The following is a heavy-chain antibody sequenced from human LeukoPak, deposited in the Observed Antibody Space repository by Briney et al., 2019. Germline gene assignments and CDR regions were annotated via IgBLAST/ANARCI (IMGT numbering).Heavy chain of an antibody. CDR2: ISTSSSYI. J-gene: IGHJ4*02. V-gene: IGHV3-21*04. CDR1: GFTFSSYS. D-gene: IGHD3-3*01. Sequence: GGSLRLSCAAYGFTFSSYSMNWVRQAPGKGLEWVSFISTSSSYIYYADSVKGRFTISRDNAKNSLYLEMNSLRAEDTAVYYCARDYYYDFWSGYYTVGNPGVDYWGQGTLVTVSS. CDR3: ARDYYYDFWSGYYTVGNPGVDY.